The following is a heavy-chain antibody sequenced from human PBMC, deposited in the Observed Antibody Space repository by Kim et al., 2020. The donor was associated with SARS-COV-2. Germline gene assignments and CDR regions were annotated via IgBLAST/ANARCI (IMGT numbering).Heavy chain of an antibody. D-gene: IGHD3-16*02. V-gene: IGHV3-30*18. Sequence: GGSLRLSCAASGFTFSSYGMHWVRQAPGKGLEWVAVISYDGSNKYYADSVKGRFTISRDNSKNTLYLQMNSLRAEDTAVYYCAKDRRSSYDYVWGSYRPYYYSYGMAVWGQGTTVTVSS. J-gene: IGHJ6*02. CDR1: GFTFSSYG. CDR2: ISYDGSNK. CDR3: AKDRRSSYDYVWGSYRPYYYSYGMAV.